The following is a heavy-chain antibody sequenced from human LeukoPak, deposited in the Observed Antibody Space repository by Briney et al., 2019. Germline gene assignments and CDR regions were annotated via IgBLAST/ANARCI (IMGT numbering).Heavy chain of an antibody. V-gene: IGHV4-59*12. Sequence: PSETLSLTCTVSGGSISSYYWSWIRQPPGKGLEWIGYIYYSGSTNYNPSLKSRVTISVDTSKNQFSLKLSSVTAADTAVYYCASIAVAGTTMYDYWGQGTLVTVSS. D-gene: IGHD6-19*01. CDR3: ASIAVAGTTMYDY. CDR2: IYYSGST. CDR1: GGSISSYY. J-gene: IGHJ4*02.